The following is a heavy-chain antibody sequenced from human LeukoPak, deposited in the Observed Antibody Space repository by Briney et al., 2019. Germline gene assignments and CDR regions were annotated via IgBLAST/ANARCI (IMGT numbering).Heavy chain of an antibody. D-gene: IGHD4-23*01. CDR3: ARVNYDYYYYMDV. Sequence: TSQTLSLTCTVSGGSISSGDYYWSWIRQPPGKGLEWIGYIYYSGSTYYNPSLKSRVTISVDTSKNQFSLKLSSVTAADTAVYYCARVNYDYYYYMDVWDKGTTFTVSS. CDR1: GGSISSGDYY. J-gene: IGHJ6*03. CDR2: IYYSGST. V-gene: IGHV4-30-4*08.